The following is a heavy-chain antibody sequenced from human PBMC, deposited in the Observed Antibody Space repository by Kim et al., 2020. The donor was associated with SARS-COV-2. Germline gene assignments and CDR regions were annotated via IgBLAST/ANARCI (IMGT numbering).Heavy chain of an antibody. CDR2: ISYDGSNK. D-gene: IGHD3-10*01. V-gene: IGHV3-33*05. J-gene: IGHJ5*02. CDR3: ARDLRLSSGVSNWFDP. CDR1: GFTFSSYG. Sequence: GGSLRLSCAASGFTFSSYGMHWVRQAPGKGLEWVAVISYDGSNKYYADSVKGRFTISRDNSKNTLYLQMNSLRAEDTAVYYCARDLRLSSGVSNWFDPWGQGTLVTVSS.